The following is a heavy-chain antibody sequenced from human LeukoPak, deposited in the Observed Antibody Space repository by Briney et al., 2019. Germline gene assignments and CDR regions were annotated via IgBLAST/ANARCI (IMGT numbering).Heavy chain of an antibody. J-gene: IGHJ4*02. V-gene: IGHV3-15*01. CDR2: IKSKTDGGTT. CDR1: GFTFSNAW. CDR3: TTDYEEWELSQSNY. Sequence: RGSLRLSCAASGFTFSNAWMSWVRRAPGKGLEWVGRIKSKTDGGTTDYAAPVKGRFTISRDDSKNTLYLQMNSLKTEDTAVYYCTTDYEEWELSQSNYWGQGTLVTVSS. D-gene: IGHD1-26*01.